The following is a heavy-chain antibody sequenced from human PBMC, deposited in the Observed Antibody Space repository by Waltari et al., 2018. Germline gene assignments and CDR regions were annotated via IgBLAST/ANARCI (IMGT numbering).Heavy chain of an antibody. CDR1: GGTFSSYA. CDR2: IIPSFGTA. J-gene: IGHJ5*02. CDR3: ARQDYYGSGSYYNDWFDP. D-gene: IGHD3-10*01. V-gene: IGHV1-69*13. Sequence: QVQLVQSGAEVKKPGSSVKVSCKASGGTFSSYAISWVRQAPGQGLEWMGGIIPSFGTANYAQKFQGRVTITADESTSTAYMELSSLRSEDTAVYYCARQDYYGSGSYYNDWFDPWGQGTLVTVSS.